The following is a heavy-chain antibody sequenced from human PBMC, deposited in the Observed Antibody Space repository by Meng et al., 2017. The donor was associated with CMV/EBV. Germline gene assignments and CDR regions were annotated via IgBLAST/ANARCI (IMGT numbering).Heavy chain of an antibody. J-gene: IGHJ6*02. D-gene: IGHD3-3*01. Sequence: GESLKISCAASGFTFSSYATHWVRQAPGKGLEWVAVISYDGSNKYYADSVKGRFTISRDNSKNTLYLQMNSLRAEDTAVYYCARDRDYDFWSGYYYYYYGMDVWGQGTTVTVSS. V-gene: IGHV3-30-3*01. CDR1: GFTFSSYA. CDR3: ARDRDYDFWSGYYYYYYGMDV. CDR2: ISYDGSNK.